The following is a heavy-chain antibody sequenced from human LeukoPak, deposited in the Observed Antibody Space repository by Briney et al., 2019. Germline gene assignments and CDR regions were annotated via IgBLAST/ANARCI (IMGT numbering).Heavy chain of an antibody. D-gene: IGHD6-13*01. CDR1: GFTFSSHG. CDR2: IWYDGSNY. CDR3: GRKCSSSWYIDY. J-gene: IGHJ4*02. Sequence: PGRSLRLSCAASGFTFSSHGMHWVRQAPGKGLEWVAVIWYDGSNYYYADSVKGRFTISRDNPKNTVYLQMNSLRAEDTAVYYCGRKCSSSWYIDYWGQGTLVTVSS. V-gene: IGHV3-33*01.